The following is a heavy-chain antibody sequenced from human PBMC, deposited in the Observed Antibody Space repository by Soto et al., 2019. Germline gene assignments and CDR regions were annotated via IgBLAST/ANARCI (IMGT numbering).Heavy chain of an antibody. Sequence: ASVKVSCKASGGTFSSYAISWVRQAPGQGLEWMGGIIPIFGTANYAQKFQGRVTITADESTSTAYMELSSLRSEDTAVYYCARAYRSQLLSPKIILVFAYYGMDVWGQGTTVTVSS. V-gene: IGHV1-69*13. D-gene: IGHD2-2*01. CDR2: IIPIFGTA. CDR1: GGTFSSYA. J-gene: IGHJ6*02. CDR3: ARAYRSQLLSPKIILVFAYYGMDV.